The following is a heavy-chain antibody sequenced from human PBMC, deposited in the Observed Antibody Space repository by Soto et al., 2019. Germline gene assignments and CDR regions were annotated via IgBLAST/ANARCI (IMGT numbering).Heavy chain of an antibody. CDR2: IYPGDSDT. V-gene: IGHV5-51*01. Sequence: GDAHKSSYEGCGLKVASSWIGWVRQKHGKGLEWMGVIYPGDSDTRYSPSFQGQVTISADKSISTAYLQWSSLKASDTAMYYCARGDYRVLEFWGQGTLVTVSS. CDR3: ARGDYRVLEF. J-gene: IGHJ4*02. D-gene: IGHD4-4*01. CDR1: GLKVASSW.